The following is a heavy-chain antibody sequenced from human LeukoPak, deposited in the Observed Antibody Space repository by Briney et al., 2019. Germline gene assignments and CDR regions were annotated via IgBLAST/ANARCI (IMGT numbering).Heavy chain of an antibody. J-gene: IGHJ4*02. CDR1: GFTFSSYW. CDR2: IKQDGSEK. V-gene: IGHV3-7*01. Sequence: GGSLRLSCAASGFTFSSYWMSWVRQAPGKGLEWVANIKQDGSEKYYADSVKGRFTISRDNAKNSLYLQMNSLRAEDTAVYYCARAQYSSGWYEFDYWGQGTLVTVSS. D-gene: IGHD6-19*01. CDR3: ARAQYSSGWYEFDY.